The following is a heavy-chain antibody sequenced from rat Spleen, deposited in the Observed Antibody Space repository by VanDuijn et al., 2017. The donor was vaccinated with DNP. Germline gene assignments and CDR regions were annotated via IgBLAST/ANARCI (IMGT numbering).Heavy chain of an antibody. J-gene: IGHJ4*01. CDR3: ARGGRYWAMDA. CDR2: ITSSGGST. Sequence: EVQLVESGGGLVQPGRSLKLSCAGSGFTFSDYYMAWVRQTPTKGLDWVASITSSGGSTYYPDSVKGRFTISRDNAKNTLYLQMNSLRSEDTATYYCARGGRYWAMDAWGQGTSVTVSS. CDR1: GFTFSDYY. V-gene: IGHV5-25*01. D-gene: IGHD1-5*01.